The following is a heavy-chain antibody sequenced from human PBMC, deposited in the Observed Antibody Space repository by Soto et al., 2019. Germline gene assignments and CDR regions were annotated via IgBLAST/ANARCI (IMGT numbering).Heavy chain of an antibody. V-gene: IGHV4-34*01. CDR1: GGSFSGYY. CDR3: ASTPIAARPVSPVGGRHNPTTTLIDY. Sequence: PSETLSLTCAVYGGSFSGYYWSWIRQPPGKGLEWIGEINHSGSTNYNPSLKSRVTISVDTSKNQFSLELSSVTAADTAVYYCASTPIAARPVSPVGGRHNPTTTLIDYWGQGTLVTVSS. CDR2: INHSGST. J-gene: IGHJ4*02. D-gene: IGHD6-6*01.